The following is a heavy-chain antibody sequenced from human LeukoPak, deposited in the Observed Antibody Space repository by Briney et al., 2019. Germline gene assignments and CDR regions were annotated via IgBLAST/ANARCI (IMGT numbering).Heavy chain of an antibody. CDR2: IWYDGSNK. V-gene: IGHV3-33*01. CDR1: GFSFSAYA. CDR3: ARASTVVNPDLDY. D-gene: IGHD4-23*01. J-gene: IGHJ4*02. Sequence: GGALGLSFAASGFSFSAYAMHLVRQAPGKGLEWVAVIWYDGSNKDYADSVKGRFTISRDNSKNTLYLQMNSLRVEDTAVYYCARASTVVNPDLDYWGQGTLVTVSS.